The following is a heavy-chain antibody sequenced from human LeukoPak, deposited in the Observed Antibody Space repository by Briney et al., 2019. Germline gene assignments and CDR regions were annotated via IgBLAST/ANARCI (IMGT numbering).Heavy chain of an antibody. CDR2: TYYRSQWKN. J-gene: IGHJ3*01. V-gene: IGHV6-1*01. CDR1: GDSVPNKNKA. Sequence: SQTLSLTCAISGDSVPNKNKAWNWIRQPQSKALEWLGRTYYRSQWKNDYARSVMSRISVDPDTSKNQFSLHLSSVTPDDTAVYYCAGGYAFDVWGQGTMVTVSS. CDR3: AGGYAFDV.